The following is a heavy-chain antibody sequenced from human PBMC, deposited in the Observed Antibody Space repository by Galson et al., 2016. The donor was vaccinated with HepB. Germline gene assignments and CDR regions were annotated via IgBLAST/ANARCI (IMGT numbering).Heavy chain of an antibody. CDR2: ISRDSNHI. D-gene: IGHD6-19*01. CDR1: GFDFEIYS. CDR3: ANDDSPVAGTEHFGF. V-gene: IGHV3-21*01. Sequence: SLRLSCAGSGFDFEIYSMNWVRQAPGKGLEWVASISRDSNHIFYANLVTGRFTISRDDSKKSVFLQMNSLRAEDTAVYYCANDDSPVAGTEHFGFWGQGTLVTVSS. J-gene: IGHJ4*02.